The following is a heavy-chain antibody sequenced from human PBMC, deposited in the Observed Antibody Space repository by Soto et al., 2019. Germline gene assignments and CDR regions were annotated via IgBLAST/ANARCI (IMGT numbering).Heavy chain of an antibody. CDR3: ARVSLTEPDAFDI. CDR1: GGSVSSDY. D-gene: IGHD2-8*02. CDR2: IYYNGST. Sequence: SEILSLTCTVSGGSVSSDYWSWIRQPPGKGLEWIGYIYYNGSTNYNPSLKSRVTISVDTSKNQFSLKLSSVTAADTAVYYCARVSLTEPDAFDIWGQGTMVTVSS. J-gene: IGHJ3*02. V-gene: IGHV4-59*02.